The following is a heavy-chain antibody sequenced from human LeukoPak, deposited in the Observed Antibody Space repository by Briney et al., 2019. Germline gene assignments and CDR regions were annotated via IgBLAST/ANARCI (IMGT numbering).Heavy chain of an antibody. CDR3: ARVVSSSSVAFDY. J-gene: IGHJ4*02. V-gene: IGHV3-48*02. Sequence: PGGSLRLSCVASGFTFSGYNMNWVRQAPGKGLEWVSYISSSGSTIYYADSVKGRFTNSRDNAKNSLYLQMNSLRDEDTAVYYCARVVSSSSVAFDYWGQGTLVTVSS. CDR2: ISSSGSTI. D-gene: IGHD6-6*01. CDR1: GFTFSGYN.